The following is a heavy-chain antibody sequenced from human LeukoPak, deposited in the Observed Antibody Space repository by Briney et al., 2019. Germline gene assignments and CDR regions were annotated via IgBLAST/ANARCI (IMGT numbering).Heavy chain of an antibody. CDR3: ARALVRGVRGGYMDV. D-gene: IGHD3-10*01. Sequence: GGSLRLSCAASGFTVSSNYMSWVRQAPGKGLEWVSVIYSGGSTYYADSVKGRFTISRDNSKNTLYLQMNSLRAEDTAVYYCARALVRGVRGGYMDVWGKGPTVTVSS. V-gene: IGHV3-66*02. CDR1: GFTVSSNY. J-gene: IGHJ6*03. CDR2: IYSGGST.